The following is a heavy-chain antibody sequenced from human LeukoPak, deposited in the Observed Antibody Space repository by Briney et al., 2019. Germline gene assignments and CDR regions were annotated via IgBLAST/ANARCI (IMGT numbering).Heavy chain of an antibody. CDR3: VTLGGISGSRAFDI. V-gene: IGHV4-39*01. Sequence: PSETLSLTCTVSGGSIGSSDYYWGWVRQPPGQGLEWIANIYYSGSTYYNPSLKSRITITVDTSKNQFSLKLNSVTAADTAVYYCVTLGGISGSRAFDIWGQGTMVTVSS. D-gene: IGHD3-22*01. CDR1: GGSIGSSDYY. J-gene: IGHJ3*02. CDR2: IYYSGST.